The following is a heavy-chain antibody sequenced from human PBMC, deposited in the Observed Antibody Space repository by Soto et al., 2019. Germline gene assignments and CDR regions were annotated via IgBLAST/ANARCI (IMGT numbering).Heavy chain of an antibody. CDR2: ISYDGSNK. J-gene: IGHJ4*02. V-gene: IGHV3-30*03. D-gene: IGHD1-20*01. CDR3: ARDRYNWNQKYFDY. CDR1: GFTFSSYG. Sequence: GGSLRLSCAASGFTFSSYGMHWVRQAPGKGLEWVAVISYDGSNKYYADSVKGRFTISRDNSKNTLYLQMNSLRAEDKAVYYCARDRYNWNQKYFDYWGQGTLVTVSS.